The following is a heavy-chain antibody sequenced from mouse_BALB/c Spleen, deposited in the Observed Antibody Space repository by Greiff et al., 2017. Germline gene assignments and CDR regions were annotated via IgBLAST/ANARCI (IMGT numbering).Heavy chain of an antibody. CDR3: TRRKICGNYWGGAMDY. Sequence: EVMLVESGGGLVQPGGSLKLSCAASGFTFSSYTMSWVRQPPEKRLEWVAYISNGGGSTYYPDTVKGRFTISRDNAKNTLYLQMSRLKSEDTAMYCWTRRKICGNYWGGAMDYWGQGTSVTVSS. V-gene: IGHV5-12-2*01. CDR1: GFTFSSYT. CDR2: ISNGGGST. D-gene: IGHD2-1*01. J-gene: IGHJ4*01.